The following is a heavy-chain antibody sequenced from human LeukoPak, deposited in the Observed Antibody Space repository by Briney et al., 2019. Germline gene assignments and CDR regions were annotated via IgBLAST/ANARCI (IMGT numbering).Heavy chain of an antibody. V-gene: IGHV1-18*01. J-gene: IGHJ6*02. D-gene: IGHD6-19*01. CDR1: GYTFTSYG. Sequence: ASVKVSCKASGYTFTSYGISWVRQAPGQGLEWMGWISAYNGNTNYAQKLQGRVTMTTDTSTSTAYMELRSLRSDDTAVYYCAREMEAVAATYYYYGMDVWGQGTTVTVSS. CDR2: ISAYNGNT. CDR3: AREMEAVAATYYYYGMDV.